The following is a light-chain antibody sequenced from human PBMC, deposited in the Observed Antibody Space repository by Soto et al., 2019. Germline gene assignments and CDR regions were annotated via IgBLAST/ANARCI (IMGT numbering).Light chain of an antibody. CDR3: QRSYSSVRT. Sequence: IQMTQSPSSLSASVGDRVTITGRASETISTYLNWYQQKPGKAPNLLLYFASTFKSGVTSRFSGSGCGTDFTLTISTLQPEDFATYYCQRSYSSVRTFGQGTKVEVK. CDR2: FAS. CDR1: ETISTY. V-gene: IGKV1-39*01. J-gene: IGKJ1*01.